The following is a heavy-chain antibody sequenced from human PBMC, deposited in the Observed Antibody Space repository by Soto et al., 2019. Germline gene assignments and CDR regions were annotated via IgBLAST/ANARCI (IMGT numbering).Heavy chain of an antibody. D-gene: IGHD3-16*01. CDR2: IIPIHGTT. V-gene: IGHV1-69*01. CDR3: ARGWGLVS. CDR1: GGSLTSYP. J-gene: IGHJ4*02. Sequence: QMEQSGAEVRKPGSSVKVSCKPSGGSLTSYPMAWVRQAPGQGFEWMGGIIPIHGTTEYAQKFQGRVTITANESTNRATLELTGLTSEYTAVYYCARGWGLVSWGQGTLVTVSS.